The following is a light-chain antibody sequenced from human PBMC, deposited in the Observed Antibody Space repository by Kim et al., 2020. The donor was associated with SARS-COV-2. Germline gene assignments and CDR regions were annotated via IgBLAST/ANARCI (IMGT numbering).Light chain of an antibody. CDR3: HQYGRPSRT. Sequence: PGERATLSCRASQSVTNNYLAWYQQKPGQAPRLVIYGASKRATDMPDRFSASGSGTDFTLTISRMEPEDFAVYYCHQYGRPSRTLGQGTKV. J-gene: IGKJ1*01. CDR2: GAS. V-gene: IGKV3-20*01. CDR1: QSVTNNY.